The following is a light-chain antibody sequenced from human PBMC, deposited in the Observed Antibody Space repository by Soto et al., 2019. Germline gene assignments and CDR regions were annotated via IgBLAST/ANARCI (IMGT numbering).Light chain of an antibody. Sequence: DVVITQSPLSLPVTLLQPSSISCRSSQSLVYRDGSTYFLSWHQRPGQSPPRLLFYGSSSYAGVLPRFFGSGASAAFILITIRVQAEDVVASYCWQRSFWPWTFGQGTKVDIK. CDR2: YGS. CDR3: WQRSFWPWT. CDR1: QSLVYRDGSTY. J-gene: IGKJ1*01. V-gene: IGKV2-30*01.